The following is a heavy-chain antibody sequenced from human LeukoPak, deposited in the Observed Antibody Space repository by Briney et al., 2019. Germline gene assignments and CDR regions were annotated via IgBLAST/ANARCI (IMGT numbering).Heavy chain of an antibody. J-gene: IGHJ3*02. CDR3: AISLAYCGGDCYPGAFDI. D-gene: IGHD2-21*02. CDR2: IYYSGST. Sequence: SETLSLTCTVSGGSISSYYWCWIRQPPGKGLEWIGYIYYSGSTNYNPPLKSRVTISVDTCKNQFSLKLSSVTAADTAVYYCAISLAYCGGDCYPGAFDIWVQGTMVTVSS. V-gene: IGHV4-59*01. CDR1: GGSISSYY.